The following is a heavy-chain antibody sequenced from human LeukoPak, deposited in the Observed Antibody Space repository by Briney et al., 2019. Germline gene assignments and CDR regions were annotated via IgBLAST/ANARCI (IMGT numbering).Heavy chain of an antibody. CDR2: FDPEDGET. V-gene: IGHV1-24*01. D-gene: IGHD3-10*01. J-gene: IGHJ3*02. Sequence: ASVKVSCKVSGYTLTELSMHWVRQAPGKGLEWMGGFDPEDGETIYAQKFQGRVTMTEDTSTDTAYMELSSLRSEDTAVYYCATGYGSGSYYLHAFDIWGQGTMVTVSS. CDR1: GYTLTELS. CDR3: ATGYGSGSYYLHAFDI.